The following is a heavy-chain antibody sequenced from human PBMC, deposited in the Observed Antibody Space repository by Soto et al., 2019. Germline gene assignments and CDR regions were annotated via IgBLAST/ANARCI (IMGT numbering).Heavy chain of an antibody. CDR3: AKDMGQQLVLNYFDY. J-gene: IGHJ4*02. Sequence: EVQLVESGGGLVQPGRSLRLSCAASGFTFDDYAMHWVRQAPGKGLEWVSGISWNSGSIGYADSVKGRFTISRDNAKNSLYLQMISLRAEDTALYYCAKDMGQQLVLNYFDYWGQGTLVTVSS. CDR2: ISWNSGSI. D-gene: IGHD6-13*01. CDR1: GFTFDDYA. V-gene: IGHV3-9*01.